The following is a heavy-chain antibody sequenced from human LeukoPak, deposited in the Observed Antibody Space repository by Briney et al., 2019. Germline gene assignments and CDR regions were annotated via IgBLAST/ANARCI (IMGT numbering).Heavy chain of an antibody. CDR2: IYTSGST. Sequence: SETLSLTCTVSGGSISSSSYYWGWIRQPPGKGLEWIGRIYTSGSTNYNPSLKSRVTISVDTSKNQFSLKLSSVTAADTAVYYCARDLVGVTDAFDIWGQGTMVTVSS. CDR1: GGSISSSSYY. D-gene: IGHD1-26*01. J-gene: IGHJ3*02. V-gene: IGHV4-39*07. CDR3: ARDLVGVTDAFDI.